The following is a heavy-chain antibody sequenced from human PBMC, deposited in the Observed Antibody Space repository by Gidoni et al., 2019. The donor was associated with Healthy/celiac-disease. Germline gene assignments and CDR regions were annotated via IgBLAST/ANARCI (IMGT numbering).Heavy chain of an antibody. V-gene: IGHV4-39*01. Sequence: QLQLQESGPGLVKPSETLSLTCTVPGGSISSSSYYWGWIRQPPGKGLEWIGSIYYSGSTYYNPSLKSRVTISVDTSKNQFSLKLSSVTAADTAVYYCARQSGDWNYEVGSYYYYYMDVWGKGTTVTVSS. CDR2: IYYSGST. D-gene: IGHD1-7*01. CDR1: GGSISSSSYY. J-gene: IGHJ6*03. CDR3: ARQSGDWNYEVGSYYYYYMDV.